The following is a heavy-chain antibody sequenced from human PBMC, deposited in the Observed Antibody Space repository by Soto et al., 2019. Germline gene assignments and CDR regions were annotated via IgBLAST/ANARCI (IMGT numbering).Heavy chain of an antibody. D-gene: IGHD6-13*01. CDR1: GFTFDEYA. Sequence: GGALRLSCGASGFTFDEYAMQWVRQVPGKGLEWVSGINWNSGSIGYADSVKGRFAISRDNAKNSLHLQMNSLRAEDTAFYYCVKDESINWYSGHFRHWGQGTLVT. V-gene: IGHV3-9*01. J-gene: IGHJ1*01. CDR3: VKDESINWYSGHFRH. CDR2: INWNSGSI.